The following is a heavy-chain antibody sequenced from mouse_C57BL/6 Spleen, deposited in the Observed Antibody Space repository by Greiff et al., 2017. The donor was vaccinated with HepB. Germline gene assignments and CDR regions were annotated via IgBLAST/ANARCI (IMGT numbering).Heavy chain of an antibody. Sequence: QVQLQQSGAELVKPGASVKISCKASGYAFSSYWMNWVKQRPGKGLEWIGQIYPGDGDTNYNGKFKGKATLTADKSSSTAYMQLSSLTSEDSAVYFCARSITTVEGTFAYWGQGTLVTVSA. CDR3: ARSITTVEGTFAY. J-gene: IGHJ3*01. V-gene: IGHV1-80*01. CDR1: GYAFSSYW. D-gene: IGHD1-1*01. CDR2: IYPGDGDT.